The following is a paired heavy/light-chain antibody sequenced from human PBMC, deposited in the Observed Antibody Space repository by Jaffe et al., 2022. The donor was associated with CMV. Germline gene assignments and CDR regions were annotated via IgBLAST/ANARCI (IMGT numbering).Light chain of an antibody. V-gene: IGLV1-44*01. Sequence: QSVLTQPPSASGTPGQRVTISCSGGTSNIGINSVEWYQYVPGTAPKLLIQTVNQRPSGVPDRFSGSRSGTSASLAISGLQSEDEADYYCAAWDDHLNGYVFGTGTKVTVL. CDR3: AAWDDHLNGYV. CDR1: TSNIGINS. J-gene: IGLJ1*01. CDR2: TVN.
Heavy chain of an antibody. CDR2: IGTAGDT. J-gene: IGHJ6*02. D-gene: IGHD2-8*01. V-gene: IGHV3-13*01. CDR3: ARSQWPYYYGLDI. CDR1: GFSFSSYD. Sequence: EMQLVESGGGLVQAGGSLRLSCAASGFSFSSYDMHWVRQVTGRGLEWVSAIGTAGDTYYPGSVKGRFTISRENAKNSLYLQMNNLRPGDTAVYYCARSQWPYYYGLDIWGQGTTVTVSS.